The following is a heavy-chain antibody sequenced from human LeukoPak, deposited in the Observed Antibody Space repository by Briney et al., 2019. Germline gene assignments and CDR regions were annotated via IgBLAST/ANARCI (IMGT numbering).Heavy chain of an antibody. Sequence: SEALSLTCTVSGGSISSYYWSWIRQPAGKGLEWVGRTHTSGSTNYNPSLKSRVTMSVDTSKNQFSLKLSSVTAADTAVYYCARGRYYYGSGSYYFDYWGQGTLVTVSS. J-gene: IGHJ4*02. V-gene: IGHV4-4*07. CDR2: THTSGST. D-gene: IGHD3-10*01. CDR3: ARGRYYYGSGSYYFDY. CDR1: GGSISSYY.